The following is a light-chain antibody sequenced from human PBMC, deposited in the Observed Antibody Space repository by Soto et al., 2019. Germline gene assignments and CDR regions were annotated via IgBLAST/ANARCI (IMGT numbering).Light chain of an antibody. J-gene: IGKJ4*02. CDR3: ERSNTFFT. CDR1: KNINTW. V-gene: IGKV1-5*01. CDR2: DAS. Sequence: DIQMTQSPSTLSASVGDRVTITCRASKNINTWVAWYQQKPGKAPKLLIYDASSLESGVPSRVSGSGSGTELDLTIDCLQTDKLATYNAERSNTFFTF.